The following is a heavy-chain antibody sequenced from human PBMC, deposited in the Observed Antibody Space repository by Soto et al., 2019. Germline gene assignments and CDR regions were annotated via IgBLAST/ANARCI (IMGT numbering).Heavy chain of an antibody. Sequence: QVHLVEAGGGVVQPGRSLRLSCATSGFSFSSYGMHWVRQAPGKGLEWVAVIWYDGTKKYYADSVKDRFTISRDNSKNTLYLQMKSLRAEDTAVYYCVSAGLARPVFYYYYYMDVWGKGTTVTVSS. CDR2: IWYDGTKK. D-gene: IGHD1-1*01. V-gene: IGHV3-33*01. CDR3: VSAGLARPVFYYYYYMDV. CDR1: GFSFSSYG. J-gene: IGHJ6*03.